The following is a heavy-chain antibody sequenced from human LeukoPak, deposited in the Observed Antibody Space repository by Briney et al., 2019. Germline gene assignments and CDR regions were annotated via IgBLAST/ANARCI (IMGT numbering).Heavy chain of an antibody. CDR3: ARVYSSSWPQFN. D-gene: IGHD6-13*01. Sequence: ASVKVSCKASGYTFTSYDINWVRQATGQGLEWMGWMNPNSGNTGYAQKFQGRVTITRNTSISTAYMELSSLRSEDTAVYYCARVYSSSWPQFNWGQGTLVTVSS. J-gene: IGHJ4*02. V-gene: IGHV1-8*01. CDR1: GYTFTSYD. CDR2: MNPNSGNT.